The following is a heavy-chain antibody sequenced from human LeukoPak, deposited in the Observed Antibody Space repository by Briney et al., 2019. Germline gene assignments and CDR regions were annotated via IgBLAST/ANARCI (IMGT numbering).Heavy chain of an antibody. J-gene: IGHJ4*02. D-gene: IGHD2-8*01. V-gene: IGHV1-69*04. Sequence: GASLKVSCEASGGTFSSYAISWVRQAPGQGGEWMGRIIPILAIANYAQKFQGRVTITADKSTATAYMELSSLRSEDTAVYYCARGTAGNGAHWGQGTLVTVSS. CDR3: ARGTAGNGAH. CDR1: GGTFSSYA. CDR2: IIPILAIA.